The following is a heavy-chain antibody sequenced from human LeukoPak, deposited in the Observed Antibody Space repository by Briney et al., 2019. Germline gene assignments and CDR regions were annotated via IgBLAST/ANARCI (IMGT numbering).Heavy chain of an antibody. Sequence: SETLSLTCAVSGYSISSGYYWGWIRQPPGKVVEWIGSIYHSGSTYYNQSLKSRVTISVDTSKNQFSLKLSSLTAADTAVYYCARHGRGYYDILTGYYKLGYFDYWGQGTLVTVSS. CDR2: IYHSGST. CDR1: GYSISSGYY. CDR3: ARHGRGYYDILTGYYKLGYFDY. V-gene: IGHV4-38-2*01. J-gene: IGHJ4*02. D-gene: IGHD3-9*01.